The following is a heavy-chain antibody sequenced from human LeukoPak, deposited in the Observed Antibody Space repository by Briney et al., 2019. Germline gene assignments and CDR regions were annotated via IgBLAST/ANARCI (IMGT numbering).Heavy chain of an antibody. Sequence: PGGSLSLSCAASGFTLSHYSMHWVRQAPGKGLEWVSNINWNGGTTVYADSVKGRFTISRDNGQNYLYLQMNSLRAEDTALYYCARASSSWHLYYYYYIDVWGKGTTVTVSS. CDR2: INWNGGTT. J-gene: IGHJ6*03. CDR1: GFTLSHYS. CDR3: ARASSSWHLYYYYYIDV. V-gene: IGHV3-20*04. D-gene: IGHD6-13*01.